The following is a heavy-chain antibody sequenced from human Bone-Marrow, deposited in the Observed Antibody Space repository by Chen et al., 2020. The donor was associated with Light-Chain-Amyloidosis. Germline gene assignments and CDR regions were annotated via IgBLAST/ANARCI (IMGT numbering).Heavy chain of an antibody. CDR1: GFNFSSFG. V-gene: IGHV3-23*01. Sequence: LSCATSGFNFSSFGMSWVRQAPGKGLEWVSTVSGSTVSTYYAGAVKGRXIISRDXXXXXXXXXXXXXXAGDTAVYFCTRKGGYFDFWGQGSLVTVSS. CDR2: VSGSTVST. D-gene: IGHD3-10*01. J-gene: IGHJ4*02. CDR3: TRKGGYFDF.